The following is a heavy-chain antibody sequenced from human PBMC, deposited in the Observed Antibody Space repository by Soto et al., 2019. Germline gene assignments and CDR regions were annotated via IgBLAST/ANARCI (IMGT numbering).Heavy chain of an antibody. Sequence: GESLKISCKGSGYIFSNNWIAWVRQMPGKGLEWMGIIYPGDSDTRYSPSFQGQVTMSADKSISTAYLQWNSLKASDTAMYYCARRSRNTVMDFGDYWGHGTLATVSS. J-gene: IGHJ4*01. D-gene: IGHD5-18*01. CDR1: GYIFSNNW. CDR3: ARRSRNTVMDFGDY. V-gene: IGHV5-51*01. CDR2: IYPGDSDT.